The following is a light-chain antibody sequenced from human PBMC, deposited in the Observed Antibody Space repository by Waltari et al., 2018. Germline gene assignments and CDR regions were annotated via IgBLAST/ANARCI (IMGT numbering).Light chain of an antibody. CDR2: RNN. CDR1: SPNIGSNY. V-gene: IGLV1-47*01. CDR3: AAWDDSLSGFYV. J-gene: IGLJ1*01. Sequence: QSVLTQPPSASGTPGQRVTISCSGSSPNIGSNYVSWYQQPPGTAPKLLIYRNNQRPSGVPDRFSGSKSGTSASLAISGLRSEDEADYYCAAWDDSLSGFYVFGTGTKVTVL.